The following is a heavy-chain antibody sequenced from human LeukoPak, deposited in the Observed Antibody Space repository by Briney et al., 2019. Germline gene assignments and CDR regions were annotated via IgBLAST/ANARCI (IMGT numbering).Heavy chain of an antibody. Sequence: GGSLKLSCAASGFTVISNYMSWVRQAPGKGLEWVSVIYGGGGTYYADSVKGRFTISRDNSKNTLYLQMNSLRVDDTAVYYCAREDQLLSFDYWGQGTLVTVSS. CDR3: AREDQLLSFDY. CDR2: IYGGGGT. D-gene: IGHD3-10*01. CDR1: GFTVISNY. V-gene: IGHV3-53*01. J-gene: IGHJ4*02.